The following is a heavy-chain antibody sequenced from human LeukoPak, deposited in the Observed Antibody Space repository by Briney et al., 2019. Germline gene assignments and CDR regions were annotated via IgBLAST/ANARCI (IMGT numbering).Heavy chain of an antibody. D-gene: IGHD6-13*01. CDR3: AASSSWGPVLFDY. V-gene: IGHV3-9*01. CDR1: GFTFDDYA. CDR2: ISWNSGSI. J-gene: IGHJ4*02. Sequence: GGSLRLSCAASGFTFDDYAMHWVRQAPGKGLEWVSGISWNSGSIGYADSVKGRFTISRDNAKNSLYLQMNSLRAEDTALYYCAASSSWGPVLFDYWGQGTLVTVSS.